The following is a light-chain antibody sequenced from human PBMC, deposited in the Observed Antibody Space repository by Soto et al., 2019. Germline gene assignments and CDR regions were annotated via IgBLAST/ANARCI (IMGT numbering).Light chain of an antibody. CDR1: SYNSEKNL. V-gene: IGLV1-47*01. J-gene: IGLJ3*02. CDR2: KNN. Sequence: QSVLTQPPSASGTPGQTVTISCSGSSYNSEKNLAYWYQQLPVTAPKLLIDKNNQRPSGVPYRFSGSKSSTAASLAVSGLRSEDEADYDCAAWDDGLSAWVFGGGTTLTVL. CDR3: AAWDDGLSAWV.